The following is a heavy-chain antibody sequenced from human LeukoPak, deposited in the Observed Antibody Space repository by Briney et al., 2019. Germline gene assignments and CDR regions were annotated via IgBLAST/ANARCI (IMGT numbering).Heavy chain of an antibody. V-gene: IGHV3-21*01. CDR2: ISSSSSYI. CDR3: ARVGGSYYGTPFDY. J-gene: IGHJ4*02. D-gene: IGHD1-26*01. Sequence: PGGSLRLSCEASGLTFNNYAMHWVRQAPGKGLEWVSSISSSSSYIYYADSVKGRFTISRDNAKNSLYLQMNSLRAEDTAVYYCARVGGSYYGTPFDYWGQGTLVTVSS. CDR1: GLTFNNYA.